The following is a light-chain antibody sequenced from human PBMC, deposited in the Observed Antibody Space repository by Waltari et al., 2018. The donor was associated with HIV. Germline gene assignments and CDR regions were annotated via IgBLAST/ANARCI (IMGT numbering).Light chain of an antibody. V-gene: IGLV3-25*03. Sequence: SYALTQPPSVSVSPGQTARITCSGDALPKQYSYWYQQKPGQATVLFIYKESKRPSGIPERFSGSSSGTTVTLTIIGVQAEDETDYYCQSADSSGTYVVFGGGTKLTVL. CDR1: ALPKQY. CDR2: KES. J-gene: IGLJ2*01. CDR3: QSADSSGTYVV.